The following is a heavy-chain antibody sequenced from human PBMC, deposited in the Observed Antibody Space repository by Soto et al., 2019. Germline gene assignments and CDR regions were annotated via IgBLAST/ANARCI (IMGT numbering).Heavy chain of an antibody. J-gene: IGHJ5*02. D-gene: IGHD6-13*01. CDR3: ARDNGIAGSFDP. Sequence: GGSLRLSCAASGFTFRSYSMNWVRQAPGKGLEWVSYISISSRTIYYADSVKGRFTISRDDAKNSLYLQMNSLRDEDTSVYYCARDNGIAGSFDPWGQGTLVTVSS. V-gene: IGHV3-48*02. CDR2: ISISSRTI. CDR1: GFTFRSYS.